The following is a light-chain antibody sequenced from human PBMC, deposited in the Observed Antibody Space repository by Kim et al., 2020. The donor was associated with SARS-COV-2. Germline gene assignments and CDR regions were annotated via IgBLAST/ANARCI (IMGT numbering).Light chain of an antibody. J-gene: IGKJ1*01. Sequence: VSPGQRVSLSCRASQYVSNNLAWYQQKPGQPPRPLIYSMSTRATGVPDRFSGSGSGIDFTLTINSLQSEDFAAYYCQQYNNWPRTFGQGTKVDIK. V-gene: IGKV3-15*01. CDR2: SMS. CDR3: QQYNNWPRT. CDR1: QYVSNN.